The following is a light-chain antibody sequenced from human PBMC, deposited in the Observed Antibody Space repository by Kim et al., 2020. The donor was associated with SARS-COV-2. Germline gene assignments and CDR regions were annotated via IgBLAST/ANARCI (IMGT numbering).Light chain of an antibody. CDR1: QSITNY. CDR2: AAS. V-gene: IGKV1-39*01. CDR3: QQSYSTPYT. Sequence: IQMTQSPSSLSASVGDRVTITCRASQSITNYLNWYQLKPGKAPKLLIYAASSLQSGVPSRFSGSGSGTEFTLTISSLQREDFATYYCQQSYSTPYTSGQGTKLEI. J-gene: IGKJ2*01.